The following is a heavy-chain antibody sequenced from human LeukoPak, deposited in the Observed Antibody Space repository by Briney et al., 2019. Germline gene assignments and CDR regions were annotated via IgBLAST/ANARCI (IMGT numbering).Heavy chain of an antibody. CDR3: ASFLIRGVIAVDY. D-gene: IGHD3-10*01. Sequence: SETLSLTCTVSGGSISSYYWSWIRQPPGKGLEWIGYIYYSGSTNYNPSLKSRVTISVDTSKNQFSPKLSSVTAADTAVYYCASFLIRGVIAVDYWGQGTLVTVSS. J-gene: IGHJ4*02. CDR1: GGSISSYY. V-gene: IGHV4-59*08. CDR2: IYYSGST.